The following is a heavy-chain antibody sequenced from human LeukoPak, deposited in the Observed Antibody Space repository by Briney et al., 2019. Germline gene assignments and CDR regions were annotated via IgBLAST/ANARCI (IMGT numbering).Heavy chain of an antibody. CDR2: INWDGENT. D-gene: IGHD2-15*01. J-gene: IGHJ4*02. Sequence: PGGSLRLPCSGSGLKFGDYGLSWVRQAPGKGLEWVSGINWDGENTAYADSVKGRFTISRDNAENALYLQMDSLRAEDTALYYCARDLSATWYSLAYWGRGTLVTVSS. CDR1: GLKFGDYG. CDR3: ARDLSATWYSLAY. V-gene: IGHV3-20*04.